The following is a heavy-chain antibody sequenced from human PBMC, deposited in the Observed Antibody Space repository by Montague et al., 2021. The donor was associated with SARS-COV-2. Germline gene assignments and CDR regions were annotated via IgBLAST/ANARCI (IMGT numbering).Heavy chain of an antibody. CDR2: IYYSGTT. CDR1: GGSITRNYY. V-gene: IGHV4-39*01. Sequence: SETLSLTCTVSGGSITRNYYWGWIRQPPGKGLEWVGNIYYSGTTFINPSFQSRVTISVDASKNQLSLNLTSVTAADTAVYYCARPLVRGVPKAFDIWGQGALVIVSS. CDR3: ARPLVRGVPKAFDI. D-gene: IGHD3-10*01. J-gene: IGHJ3*02.